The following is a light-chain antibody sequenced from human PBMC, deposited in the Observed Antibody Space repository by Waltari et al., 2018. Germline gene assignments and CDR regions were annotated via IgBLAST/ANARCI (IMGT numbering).Light chain of an antibody. CDR2: VVT. CDR1: SSDAGSFNL. J-gene: IGLJ3*02. CDR3: CSYATSSWV. V-gene: IGLV2-23*02. Sequence: QSALTQPASVSGSPGQSITISCPGPSSDAGSFNLVSWYQQHPGKAPKLMIYVVTKRPSGVSNRFSGSKSGNTASLTISGLQAEDEADYYCCSYATSSWVFGGGTRLTVL.